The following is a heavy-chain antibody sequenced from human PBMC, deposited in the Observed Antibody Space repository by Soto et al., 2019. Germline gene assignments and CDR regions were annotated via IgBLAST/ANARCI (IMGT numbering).Heavy chain of an antibody. CDR3: ARASSSSSAADY. Sequence: PSETLSLTCSVSGESISSGGYYWSWIRHLPGKGLEWIGYIYDTESAYYNPSLKSRVSITMDTSENHFAMRLTFVTAADSAVYYCARASSSSSAADYWGQG. CDR2: IYDTESA. V-gene: IGHV4-31*03. CDR1: GESISSGGYY. J-gene: IGHJ4*02. D-gene: IGHD6-6*01.